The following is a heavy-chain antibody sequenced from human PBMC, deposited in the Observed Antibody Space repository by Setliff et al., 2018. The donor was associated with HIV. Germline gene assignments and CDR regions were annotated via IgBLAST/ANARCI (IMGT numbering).Heavy chain of an antibody. CDR3: ARDLRGTQSSDY. Sequence: PSETLSLTCAVSGYSISSGYYWGWIRQPPGKGLEWIVSIYHSGSTYDSPSLKSRVTISVDTSKNQFSLKLSSVTAADTAIYYCARDLRGTQSSDYWGQGTLVTVSS. J-gene: IGHJ4*02. D-gene: IGHD1-1*01. CDR2: IYHSGST. CDR1: GYSISSGYY. V-gene: IGHV4-38-2*02.